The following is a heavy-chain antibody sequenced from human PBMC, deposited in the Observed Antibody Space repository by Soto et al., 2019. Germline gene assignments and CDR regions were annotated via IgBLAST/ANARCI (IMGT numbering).Heavy chain of an antibody. CDR3: AGQTFTIAAAIYGRSNWFDP. CDR1: GGSITSSSHF. V-gene: IGHV4-39*01. CDR2: IYFTGNT. D-gene: IGHD6-25*01. J-gene: IGHJ5*02. Sequence: SETLSLTCTVSGGSITSSSHFWGWVRQPPGKGLEWIGTIYFTGNTYYTPSLKSRLTMSIDTSKNEFSLRLNSVTAADTAVYYCAGQTFTIAAAIYGRSNWFDPWGPGTQVTVSS.